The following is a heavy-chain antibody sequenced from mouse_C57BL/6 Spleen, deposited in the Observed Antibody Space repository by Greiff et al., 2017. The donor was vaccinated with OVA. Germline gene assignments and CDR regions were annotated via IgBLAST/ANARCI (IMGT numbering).Heavy chain of an antibody. Sequence: EVKLVESGGGLVQPGGSLSLSCAASGFTFTDYYMSWVRQPPGKALEWLGFIRNKANGYTTEYSASVKGRFTISRDNSQSILYLQMNALRAEDSATYYCARSHWDWYFDVWGTGTTVTVSS. J-gene: IGHJ1*03. D-gene: IGHD4-1*01. V-gene: IGHV7-3*01. CDR3: ARSHWDWYFDV. CDR2: IRNKANGYTT. CDR1: GFTFTDYY.